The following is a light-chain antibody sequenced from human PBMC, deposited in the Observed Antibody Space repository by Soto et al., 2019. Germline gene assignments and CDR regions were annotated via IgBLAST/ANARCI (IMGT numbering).Light chain of an antibody. CDR2: SSS. Sequence: IQVTQSPSSLSASVGDRVTITCRASQPISNDLGWSQQKPGKAPKLLIFSSSTLQSGVPSRFSGSGAGTDFSLTISSLQREDFATYFCLQDYSYPFTFGGGTKVE. J-gene: IGKJ4*01. CDR1: QPISND. V-gene: IGKV1-6*01. CDR3: LQDYSYPFT.